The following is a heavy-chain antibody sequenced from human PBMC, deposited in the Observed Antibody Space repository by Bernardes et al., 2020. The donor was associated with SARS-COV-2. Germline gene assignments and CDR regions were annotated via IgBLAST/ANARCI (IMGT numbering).Heavy chain of an antibody. Sequence: SETLSLTRAVSGGSISSSNWWTWVRQPPGKGLEWIGEIYHSGNTNYNPSLKSRVTISVDKSKNQFSLKLRSVTAADTAVYYCASGAVAGKGVDYWGQGTLVTVSS. V-gene: IGHV4-4*02. J-gene: IGHJ4*02. D-gene: IGHD6-19*01. CDR1: GGSISSSNW. CDR3: ASGAVAGKGVDY. CDR2: IYHSGNT.